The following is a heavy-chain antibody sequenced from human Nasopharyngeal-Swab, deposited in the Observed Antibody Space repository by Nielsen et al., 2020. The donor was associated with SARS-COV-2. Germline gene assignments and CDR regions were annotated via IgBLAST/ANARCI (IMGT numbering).Heavy chain of an antibody. CDR2: IGTAGDT. CDR1: GFTFSSYD. J-gene: IGHJ4*02. D-gene: IGHD3-22*01. Sequence: GGSLRLSCAASGFTFSSYDMHWVRQATGKGLEWVSAIGTAGDTYYPGSVKGRFTISRENAKNPLYLQMNSLRAGDTAVYYCARGKYDSSGYYLGDYYFDYWGQGTLVTVSS. V-gene: IGHV3-13*01. CDR3: ARGKYDSSGYYLGDYYFDY.